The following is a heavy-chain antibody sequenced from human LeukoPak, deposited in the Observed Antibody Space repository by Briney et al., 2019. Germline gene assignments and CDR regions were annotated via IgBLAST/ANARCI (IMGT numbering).Heavy chain of an antibody. CDR3: ARTLYYYDSRLDY. CDR1: GFTFSSYA. J-gene: IGHJ4*02. D-gene: IGHD3-22*01. V-gene: IGHV3-30-3*01. Sequence: PGGSLRLSCAASGFTFSSYAMHWVRQAPGEGLEWVAVISYDGSSKYYADSVKGRFTISRDNSKNTLYLQMNSLRAEDTAVYNCARTLYYYDSRLDYWGQGTLVTVSS. CDR2: ISYDGSSK.